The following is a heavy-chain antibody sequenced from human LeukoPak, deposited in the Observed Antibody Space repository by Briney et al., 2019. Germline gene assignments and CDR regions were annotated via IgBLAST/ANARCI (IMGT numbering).Heavy chain of an antibody. D-gene: IGHD6-13*01. Sequence: GGSLRLSCAASGFTFSSYGMHWVRQAPGKGLEWVAFIRYDGSNKYYADSVKGRFTISRDNSKNTLYLQMNSLRAEDTAVYYCAKVVAAGTGGSNDYWGQGTLVTVSS. CDR1: GFTFSSYG. J-gene: IGHJ4*02. CDR2: IRYDGSNK. V-gene: IGHV3-30*02. CDR3: AKVVAAGTGGSNDY.